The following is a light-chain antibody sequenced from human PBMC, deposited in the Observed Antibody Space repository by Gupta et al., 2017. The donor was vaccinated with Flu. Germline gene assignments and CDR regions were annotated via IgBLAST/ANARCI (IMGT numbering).Light chain of an antibody. CDR3: CSLARDSWV. J-gene: IGLJ3*02. CDR1: SSDVGGYNY. Sequence: QSALTPPRSVSGSPVPSVTISCTGTSSDVGGYNYVPWYQQHPGKVPKLMIYDVNKRPSGVPDRFSGSKSGNTASLTISGLQADDEADYYCCSLARDSWVFGGGTKLTVL. CDR2: DVN. V-gene: IGLV2-11*01.